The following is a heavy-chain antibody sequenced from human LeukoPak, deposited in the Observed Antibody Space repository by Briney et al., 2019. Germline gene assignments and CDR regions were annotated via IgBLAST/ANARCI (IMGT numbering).Heavy chain of an antibody. CDR3: ARLPDCSSTSCYYWFDP. J-gene: IGHJ5*02. V-gene: IGHV5-51*01. Sequence: GESLKISCKGSGYSFTSYWIGWVRQMPGKGLEWMGIIYPGDSDTRYSPSFQGQVTISADKSISTAYLQWSSLKASDTATYYCARLPDCSSTSCYYWFDPWGQGTLVTVSS. CDR1: GYSFTSYW. CDR2: IYPGDSDT. D-gene: IGHD2-2*01.